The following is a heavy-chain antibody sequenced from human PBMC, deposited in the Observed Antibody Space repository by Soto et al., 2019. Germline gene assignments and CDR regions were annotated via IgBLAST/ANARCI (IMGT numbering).Heavy chain of an antibody. CDR3: AREGAHYTPLDH. Sequence: ASVKVSCKASGYTFTDYAIHWVLQAPGQGLEWMGWINVGNGNTGYSRKLQGRVTNARDMSASTAYIEVTSLTSEDTAIYYCAREGAHYTPLDHWGQGTLVTVSS. D-gene: IGHD2-15*01. CDR2: INVGNGNT. CDR1: GYTFTDYA. V-gene: IGHV1-3*01. J-gene: IGHJ4*02.